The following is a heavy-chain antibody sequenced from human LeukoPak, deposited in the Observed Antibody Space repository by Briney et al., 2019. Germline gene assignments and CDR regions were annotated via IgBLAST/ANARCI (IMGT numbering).Heavy chain of an antibody. V-gene: IGHV3-74*01. J-gene: IGHJ4*02. CDR1: GFSFSEQW. CDR3: ATHHIMDTTLAG. D-gene: IGHD5-18*01. Sequence: GGSLRLSCAASGFSFSEQWMHWVRQAPGKGLVWVSRISSGGTSRSYAGSVEGRFTISRDNAKNTLYLQMDSLRDEDTAVYFCATHHIMDTTLAGWGQGTLVTVSS. CDR2: ISSGGTSR.